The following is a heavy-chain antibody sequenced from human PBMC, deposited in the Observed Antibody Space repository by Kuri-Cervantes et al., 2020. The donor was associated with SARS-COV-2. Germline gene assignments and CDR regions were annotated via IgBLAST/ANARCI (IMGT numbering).Heavy chain of an antibody. CDR2: IYSGGST. CDR3: ARGHDRRVYFSTPAPYYFDF. D-gene: IGHD3-22*01. CDR1: GFTVSSNY. J-gene: IGHJ4*02. V-gene: IGHV3-53*01. Sequence: GGSLRLSCAASGFTVSSNYMSWVRQAPGKGLEWVSVIYSGGSTSYADPVKGRFTISRDNSRNTLYLQMNSLRAEDTAVYYCARGHDRRVYFSTPAPYYFDFWGQGILVTVSS.